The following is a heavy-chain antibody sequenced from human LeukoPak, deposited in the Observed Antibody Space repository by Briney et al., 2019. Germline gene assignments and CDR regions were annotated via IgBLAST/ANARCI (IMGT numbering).Heavy chain of an antibody. Sequence: SVKVSCKASGGTFSSYAISWVRQAPGQGLEWMGGIIPIFGTANYAQKFQGRVTITADESTSTAYMELSSLRSEDTAVYYCAKEKDSGSYYNYWGQGTLVTVSS. V-gene: IGHV1-69*13. J-gene: IGHJ4*02. CDR3: AKEKDSGSYYNY. CDR1: GGTFSSYA. CDR2: IIPIFGTA. D-gene: IGHD1-26*01.